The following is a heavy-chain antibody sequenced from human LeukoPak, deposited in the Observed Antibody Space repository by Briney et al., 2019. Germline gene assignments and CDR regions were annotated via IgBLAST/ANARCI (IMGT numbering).Heavy chain of an antibody. D-gene: IGHD2-15*01. V-gene: IGHV5-51*01. CDR3: ARLPTPQGYCSGGSCYPLGAFDI. J-gene: IGHJ3*02. CDR1: GYSFTNYW. Sequence: GESLKVSCKGSGYSFTNYWIGWVRQMPGKGLEWMGIIYPGDSDTRYSPSFQGQVTISADKSISTAYLQWSSLKASDTAMYYCARLPTPQGYCSGGSCYPLGAFDIWGQGTMVTVSS. CDR2: IYPGDSDT.